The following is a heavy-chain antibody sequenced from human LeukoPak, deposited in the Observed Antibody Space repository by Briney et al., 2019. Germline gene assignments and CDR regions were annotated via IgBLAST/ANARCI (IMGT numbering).Heavy chain of an antibody. V-gene: IGHV4-39*02. CDR2: VYYSGNT. J-gene: IGHJ4*02. CDR3: ARDLGIAATTDY. D-gene: IGHD6-13*01. Sequence: PSETLSLTCTVSGGSISSSSSFWAWIRQPPGKGLEWIGNVYYSGNTHYNPSLKSRVTISLDTSKNQFSPRLTSVTAADTAVYYCARDLGIAATTDYWGQGTLVTVSS. CDR1: GGSISSSSSF.